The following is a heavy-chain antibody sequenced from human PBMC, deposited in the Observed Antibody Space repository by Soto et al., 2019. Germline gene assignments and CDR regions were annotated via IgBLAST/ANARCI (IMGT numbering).Heavy chain of an antibody. CDR3: ARYIPGVRYYGMDV. J-gene: IGHJ6*02. V-gene: IGHV3-23*01. CDR2: IGESGTPT. Sequence: LRLSCAASGFTFSSYAMKWVRQAPGKGLEWVSLIGESGTPTYYADSVKGRFTISRDNSGNTLFLEMYSLRAEDTAVYYCARYIPGVRYYGMDVWGQGTTVT. CDR1: GFTFSSYA. D-gene: IGHD2-2*01.